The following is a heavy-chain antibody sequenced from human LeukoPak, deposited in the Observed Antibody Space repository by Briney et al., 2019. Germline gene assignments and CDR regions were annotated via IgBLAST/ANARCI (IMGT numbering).Heavy chain of an antibody. V-gene: IGHV1-2*02. D-gene: IGHD2-15*01. CDR1: GYTFSDYY. Sequence: ASVKISCKASGYTFSDYYIHWVRLAPGQGLEWMGWITPNSGGTKYAQRFQGRVTMTRDTSISTAYMDLSSLGSDDTAVFYCVRKSATRRTSEFDYWGQGTPVTVSS. CDR3: VRKSATRRTSEFDY. CDR2: ITPNSGGT. J-gene: IGHJ4*02.